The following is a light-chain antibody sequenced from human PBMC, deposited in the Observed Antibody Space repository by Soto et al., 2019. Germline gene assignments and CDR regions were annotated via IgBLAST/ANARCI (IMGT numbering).Light chain of an antibody. CDR1: QSISSW. J-gene: IGKJ1*01. CDR3: QEYNSPPRT. CDR2: AAS. V-gene: IGKV1-5*01. Sequence: DIQIIQSPSTLSASVGDSFTITCRASQSISSWLAWYQQKPGKAPKLMIYAASSLQSGVPSSFSGGGSGTDFTLNISSLQPEEVATYDCQEYNSPPRTVGQGTKGEI.